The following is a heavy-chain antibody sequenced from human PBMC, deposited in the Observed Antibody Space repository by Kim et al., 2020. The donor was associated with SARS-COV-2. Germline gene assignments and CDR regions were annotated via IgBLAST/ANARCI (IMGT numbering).Heavy chain of an antibody. Sequence: SETLSLTCTVSGGSISSSSYYWGWIRQPPGKGLEWIGSIYYSGSTYYNPSLKSRVTISVDTSKNQFSLKLSSVTAADTAVYYCARANNYDILTGYYRGTYYFDYWGQGTLVTVSS. CDR2: IYYSGST. J-gene: IGHJ4*02. CDR1: GGSISSSSYY. V-gene: IGHV4-39*07. CDR3: ARANNYDILTGYYRGTYYFDY. D-gene: IGHD3-9*01.